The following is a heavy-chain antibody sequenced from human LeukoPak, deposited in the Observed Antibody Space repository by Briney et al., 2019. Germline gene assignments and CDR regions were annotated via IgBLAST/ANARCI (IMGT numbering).Heavy chain of an antibody. J-gene: IGHJ4*02. CDR2: INPNSGGT. V-gene: IGHV1-2*02. CDR1: GYTFTGYY. Sequence: VASVKVSCKASGYTFTGYYMHWVRQAPGQGLEWMGWINPNSGGTNYAQKFQGRVTMTRDTSISTAYMELSRLRSDDTAVYYCARLLREQSSLSYSEEDYWGQGTLVTVSS. CDR3: ARLLREQSSLSYSEEDY. D-gene: IGHD1/OR15-1a*01.